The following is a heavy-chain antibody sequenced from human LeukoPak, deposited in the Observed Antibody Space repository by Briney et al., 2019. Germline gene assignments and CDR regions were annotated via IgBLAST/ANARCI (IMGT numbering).Heavy chain of an antibody. D-gene: IGHD1-26*01. J-gene: IGHJ6*02. V-gene: IGHV1-69*04. CDR2: IIPILGIA. CDR1: GGTSSSYA. CDR3: ARETYYYYYGMDV. Sequence: SVKVSCKASGGTSSSYAISWVRQAPGQGLEWMGRIIPILGIANYAQKFQGRVTITADKSTSTAYMELSSLRSEDTAVYYCARETYYYYYGMDVWGQGTTVTVSS.